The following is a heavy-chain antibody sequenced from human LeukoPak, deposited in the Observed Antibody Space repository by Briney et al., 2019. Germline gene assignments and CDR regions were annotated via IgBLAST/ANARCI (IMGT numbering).Heavy chain of an antibody. J-gene: IGHJ4*02. Sequence: SETLSLTCSVSGGSISSDDYYWSWIRQPAGKGLQWIGQIYTSGYTNYNPSLKSRVTISADTSKNQFSLKLSSVTAADTAVYYCATAKRRFADYWGQGTLVTVSS. V-gene: IGHV4-61*09. CDR1: GGSISSDDYY. CDR2: IYTSGYT. CDR3: ATAKRRFADY. D-gene: IGHD3-3*01.